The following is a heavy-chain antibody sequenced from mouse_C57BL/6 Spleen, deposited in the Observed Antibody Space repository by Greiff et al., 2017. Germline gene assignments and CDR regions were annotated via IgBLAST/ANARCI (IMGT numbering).Heavy chain of an antibody. CDR2: ISSGSSTI. Sequence: EVKLMESGGGLVKPGGSLKLSCAASGFTFSDYGMHWVRQAPEKGLEWVAYISSGSSTIYYADTVKGRFTISRDNAKNTLFLQMTSLRSEDTAMYYCARTTLWDYFDYWGQGTTLTVSS. V-gene: IGHV5-17*01. D-gene: IGHD6-1*01. CDR3: ARTTLWDYFDY. CDR1: GFTFSDYG. J-gene: IGHJ2*01.